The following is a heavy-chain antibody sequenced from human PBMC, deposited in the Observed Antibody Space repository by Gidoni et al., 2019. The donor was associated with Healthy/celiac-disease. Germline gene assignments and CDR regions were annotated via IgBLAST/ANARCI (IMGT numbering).Heavy chain of an antibody. V-gene: IGHV3-21*01. Sequence: EVQLVESGGGLVKPGGSLRLSCAASGFTFSSYSMNWVRKAPGKGLEWVSSISSSSSYIYYADSVKGRFTISRDNAKNSLYLQMNSLRAEDTAVYYCARDQTTHCSSTSCYRYYYYGMDVWGQGTTVTVSS. J-gene: IGHJ6*02. CDR1: GFTFSSYS. CDR3: ARDQTTHCSSTSCYRYYYYGMDV. D-gene: IGHD2-2*02. CDR2: ISSSSSYI.